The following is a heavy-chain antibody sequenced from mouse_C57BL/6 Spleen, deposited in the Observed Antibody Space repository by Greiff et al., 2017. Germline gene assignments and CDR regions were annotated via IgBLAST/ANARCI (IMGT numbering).Heavy chain of an antibody. CDR3: AIDTSGYESVDY. D-gene: IGHD3-2*02. CDR2: INPGSGDT. V-gene: IGHV1-54*01. Sequence: QVQLQQSGAELVRPGTSVKVSCTASGYAFTNYLIEWIKQRPGQGLEWIGVINPGSGDTDYNEKFKDKATLTADKSSSTAYMQLSSLTSEDSAVYFCAIDTSGYESVDYWGQGTTLTVSS. J-gene: IGHJ2*01. CDR1: GYAFTNYL.